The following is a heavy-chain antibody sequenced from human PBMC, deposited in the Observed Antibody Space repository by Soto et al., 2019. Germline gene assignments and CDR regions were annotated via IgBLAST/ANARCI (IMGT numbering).Heavy chain of an antibody. CDR1: GFTFSTYA. CDR2: ISYDGSNK. Sequence: QVQLVESGGGVVQPGRSLRLSCAASGFTFSTYAIHWVRQAPGKGLEWVAVISYDGSNKYYADSVKGRFTISRDKSKNKLYVEMNFLRTEDTAVYYWARGGGHDYGGNMHHWGQGTLVTVSS. J-gene: IGHJ5*02. V-gene: IGHV3-30-3*01. D-gene: IGHD4-17*01. CDR3: ARGGGHDYGGNMHH.